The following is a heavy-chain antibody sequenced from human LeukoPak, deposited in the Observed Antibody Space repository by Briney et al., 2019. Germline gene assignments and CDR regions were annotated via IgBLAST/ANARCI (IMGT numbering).Heavy chain of an antibody. Sequence: SETLSLTCAVYGGSFSGYYWSWIRQPPGKGLEWIGEINHSGSTNYNPSLKSRVTISVDTSKNQFSLKLSSVTAADTAVYYRARDPTNPGITGTTPWIDYWGQGTLVTVSS. CDR1: GGSFSGYY. V-gene: IGHV4-34*01. CDR2: INHSGST. D-gene: IGHD1-7*01. CDR3: ARDPTNPGITGTTPWIDY. J-gene: IGHJ4*02.